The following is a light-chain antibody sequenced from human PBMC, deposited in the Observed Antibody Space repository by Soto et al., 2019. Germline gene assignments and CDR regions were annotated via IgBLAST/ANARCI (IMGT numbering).Light chain of an antibody. CDR2: EVS. CDR3: SSYTSSSTLV. V-gene: IGLV2-14*01. J-gene: IGLJ2*01. Sequence: QSGLTRPASVSGSPGQSITISCTGSSSDVGGYNYVSWYQQHPGKAPKLMIYEVSNRPSGISNRFSGSKSGDTASLTLSGLQAEDEADYYCSSYTSSSTLVFGGGTKVTVL. CDR1: SSDVGGYNY.